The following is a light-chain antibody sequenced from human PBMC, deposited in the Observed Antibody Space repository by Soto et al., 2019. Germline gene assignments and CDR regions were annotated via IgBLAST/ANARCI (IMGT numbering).Light chain of an antibody. J-gene: IGKJ5*01. CDR2: GAS. CDR3: QQYGSSL. V-gene: IGKV3-20*01. CDR1: QSVSSSY. Sequence: PGTLYLSPGERATPSCRASQSVSSSYLAWYQQKPGQAPRLLIYGASSRATGIPDRFSGSGSGTDFTLTISRLEPEDFAVYYCQQYGSSLFGQGTRLEIK.